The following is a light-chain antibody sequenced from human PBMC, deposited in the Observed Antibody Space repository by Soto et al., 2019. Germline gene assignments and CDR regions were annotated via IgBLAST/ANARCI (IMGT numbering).Light chain of an antibody. CDR3: QQSYSTPTWT. Sequence: DIQMTQSPSSLSASVGYRFAITCRASQSISSYLNWYQQKPWKAPKLLIYAASSLQSGVPSRFSGSGSGTDFTLTISSLQPEDFATYYCQQSYSTPTWTFGQGTKVDIK. V-gene: IGKV1-39*01. CDR1: QSISSY. J-gene: IGKJ1*01. CDR2: AAS.